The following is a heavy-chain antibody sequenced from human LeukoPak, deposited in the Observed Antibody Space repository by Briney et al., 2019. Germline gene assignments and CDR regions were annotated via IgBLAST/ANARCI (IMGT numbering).Heavy chain of an antibody. D-gene: IGHD3-22*01. CDR1: GYTFTSYY. Sequence: ASVKVSCKASGYTFTSYYMHWVRQAPGQGLEWMGIINPSGGSTSYAQKFQGRVTMTRDMSTSTVYMELSSLRSEDTAVYYCARSEGYYYDSSGLPLAFDIWGQGTMVTVSS. CDR3: ARSEGYYYDSSGLPLAFDI. CDR2: INPSGGST. V-gene: IGHV1-46*01. J-gene: IGHJ3*02.